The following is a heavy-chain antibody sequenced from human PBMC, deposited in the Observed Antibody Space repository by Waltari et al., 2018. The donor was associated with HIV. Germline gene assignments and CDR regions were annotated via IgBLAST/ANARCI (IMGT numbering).Heavy chain of an antibody. CDR3: AREKRFTYYGLDV. J-gene: IGHJ6*02. CDR2: ISTSSSYI. D-gene: IGHD3-3*01. V-gene: IGHV3-21*01. CDR1: GFHLSRYT. Sequence: VQLVESGGGLVKPGGSLRLSSHAPGFHLSRYTMNWVRQAPGKGLERVSSISTSSSYIYHTDSVKGRFTISRDNAKNSLYLQMNSLRVEDTAVYYCAREKRFTYYGLDVWGQGTTVTVSS.